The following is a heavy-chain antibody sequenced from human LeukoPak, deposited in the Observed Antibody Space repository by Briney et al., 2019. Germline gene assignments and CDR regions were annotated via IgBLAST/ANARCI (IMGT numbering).Heavy chain of an antibody. Sequence: ASVKVSCKASGYTFSDYYMHWVRQAPGQGLEWMGWINPNSGGTMFAQKFQGRVTMTRDTSIRTAYMELTRLRSDDTAMYYCARESRDYSFDYWGQGTLATVSS. CDR1: GYTFSDYY. CDR3: ARESRDYSFDY. V-gene: IGHV1-2*02. CDR2: INPNSGGT. J-gene: IGHJ4*02. D-gene: IGHD3-16*01.